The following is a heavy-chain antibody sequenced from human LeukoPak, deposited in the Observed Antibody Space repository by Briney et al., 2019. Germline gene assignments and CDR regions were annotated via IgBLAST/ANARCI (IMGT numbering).Heavy chain of an antibody. CDR1: GFTFSSYA. D-gene: IGHD5-18*01. CDR3: AKDPLSGTARPDY. V-gene: IGHV3-23*01. CDR2: ISGSGGST. J-gene: IGHJ4*02. Sequence: GGSLRLSCAASGFTFSSYAMSWVRQAPGKGLEWVSAISGSGGSTYYADSVKGRFTISRDNSKNTLYLQMNSLRAEDTAVYYFAKDPLSGTARPDYWGKETLVTVSS.